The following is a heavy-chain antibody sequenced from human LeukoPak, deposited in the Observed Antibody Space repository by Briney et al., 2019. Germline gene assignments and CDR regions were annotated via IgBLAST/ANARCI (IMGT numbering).Heavy chain of an antibody. CDR2: INSAGNIT. Sequence: GGSLRLSCEASGFTFSGYWVHWVRQTPGKGLVWVSRINSAGNITTYADSVRGRFTISRDNTKNSLYLQMNSLRAEDTAVYYCARDPFHYYDSSGYHDYWGQGTLVTVSS. J-gene: IGHJ4*02. D-gene: IGHD3-22*01. CDR3: ARDPFHYYDSSGYHDY. V-gene: IGHV3-74*01. CDR1: GFTFSGYW.